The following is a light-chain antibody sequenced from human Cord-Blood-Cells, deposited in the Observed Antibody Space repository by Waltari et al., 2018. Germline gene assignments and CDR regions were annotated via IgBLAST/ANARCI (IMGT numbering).Light chain of an antibody. CDR1: SSDVAGDNY. CDR2: DVS. CDR3: CSYAGSYTWV. V-gene: IGLV2-11*01. J-gene: IGLJ3*02. Sequence: QSALTQPRSVSGSPGQSVTISCTATSSDVAGDNYVAWYQQHPGKAPKLMIYDVSKRPSGVPDRFSGSKSGNTASLTISGLQAEDEADYYCCSYAGSYTWVFGGGTKLTVL.